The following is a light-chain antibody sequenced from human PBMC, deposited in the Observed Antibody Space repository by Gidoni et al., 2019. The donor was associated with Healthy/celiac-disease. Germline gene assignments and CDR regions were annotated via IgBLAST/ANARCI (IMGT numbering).Light chain of an antibody. J-gene: IGKJ4*01. CDR3: QQYYSYPIT. Sequence: AIRMTQSPSSFSASTGERVTITWRASQGISSYLAWYQQKPGKAPKLLIYAASTLQSGVPSRFSGSGSGTDFTLTISCLQSEDFAMYYCQQYYSYPITFGGGTQVEIK. CDR1: QGISSY. V-gene: IGKV1-8*01. CDR2: AAS.